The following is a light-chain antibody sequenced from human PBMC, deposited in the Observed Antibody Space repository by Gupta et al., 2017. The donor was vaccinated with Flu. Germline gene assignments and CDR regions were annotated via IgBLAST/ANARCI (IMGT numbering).Light chain of an antibody. V-gene: IGLV3-1*01. CDR3: QAWDSGTAV. J-gene: IGLJ2*01. CDR2: QDN. Sequence: SYELTQPPSVSVSPGQTASISCSGDKLGEKYGCWYQQKPGQSPVLVIYQDNKRSSGISERFSGSNSGNTATLTISGTQAIDEADYYCQAWDSGTAVFGGGTKLTVL. CDR1: KLGEKY.